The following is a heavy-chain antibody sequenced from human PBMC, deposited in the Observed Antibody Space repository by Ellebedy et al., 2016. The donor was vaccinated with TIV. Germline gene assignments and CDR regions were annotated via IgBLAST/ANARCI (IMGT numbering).Heavy chain of an antibody. J-gene: IGHJ4*02. D-gene: IGHD3-10*01. CDR1: GFTFSSYS. Sequence: GESLKISCAASGFTFSSYSMNWVRQAPGKGLGWVSSISSNSNYIYYADSVKARFTISTPNSRNTLYLQMTNLRTEDTAVYYCAKGSFPFGDKSERIYSFQYWGQGTLVTVSS. CDR2: ISSNSNYI. CDR3: AKGSFPFGDKSERIYSFQY. V-gene: IGHV3-21*04.